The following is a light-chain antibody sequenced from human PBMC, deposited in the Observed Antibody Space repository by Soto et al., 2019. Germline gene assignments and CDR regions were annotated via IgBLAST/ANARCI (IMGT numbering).Light chain of an antibody. CDR1: QSVSNN. J-gene: IGKJ4*01. CDR2: GAS. V-gene: IGKV3-15*01. CDR3: QQYGSSLGVT. Sequence: EIVMTQSPATLSVSPGERATLSCRASQSVSNNLAWYQQKPGQAPRLLIYGASTRATGIPARFSGSGSGTEFTLTISRLEPEDFAVYYCQQYGSSLGVTFGGGTKVDIK.